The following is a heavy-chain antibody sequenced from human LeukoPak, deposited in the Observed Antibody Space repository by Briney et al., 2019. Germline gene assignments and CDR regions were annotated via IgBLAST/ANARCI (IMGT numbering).Heavy chain of an antibody. Sequence: ASVKVSCKASGYTFTSYAMHWVRQAPGQRLEWMGWINAGNGNTKYSQKFQGRVTITRDTSASTAYMELSSLRSEDTAVYYCARGSIVVVALGYWGQGTPVTVSS. D-gene: IGHD2-2*01. CDR1: GYTFTSYA. CDR3: ARGSIVVVALGY. J-gene: IGHJ4*02. CDR2: INAGNGNT. V-gene: IGHV1-3*01.